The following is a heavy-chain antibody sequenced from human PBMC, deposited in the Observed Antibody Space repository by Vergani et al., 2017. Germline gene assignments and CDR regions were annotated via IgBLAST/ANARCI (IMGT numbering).Heavy chain of an antibody. J-gene: IGHJ6*02. D-gene: IGHD3-10*01. CDR2: IYYSGST. CDR3: ARLITSVRGAKMKNYYGMDV. Sequence: QVQLQESGPGLLKPSETLSLTCTVSGGPISSYYWSWIRQPPGKGLEWFGFIYYSGSTNYNPSLKSRVTISVDTTTNQFSLQLSTVTAADTAVYYCARLITSVRGAKMKNYYGMDVWGQGTTVTVSS. V-gene: IGHV4-59*08. CDR1: GGPISSYY.